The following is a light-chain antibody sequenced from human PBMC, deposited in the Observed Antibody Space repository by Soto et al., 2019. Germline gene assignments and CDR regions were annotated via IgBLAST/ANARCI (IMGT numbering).Light chain of an antibody. J-gene: IGLJ2*01. V-gene: IGLV1-51*01. Sequence: QSVLTQPPSVSAAPGQKVTISCSGSNSNIGNNYVSWYQQLPGTAPKLLIYDNNKRPSGIPDRFSGSKSGTSATLGITGLQTGDEADYYCGTWDSSLSAGVVFGGGTKVTVL. CDR2: DNN. CDR3: GTWDSSLSAGVV. CDR1: NSNIGNNY.